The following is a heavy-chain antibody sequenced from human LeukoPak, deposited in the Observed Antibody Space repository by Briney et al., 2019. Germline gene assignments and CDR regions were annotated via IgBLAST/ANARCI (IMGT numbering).Heavy chain of an antibody. CDR2: IHNSGIT. CDR3: ARDRYYYDSSGTRWFDP. J-gene: IGHJ5*02. Sequence: SETLSLTCAVYGGSFSGYYWSWIRQPPGKGLEWIGYIHNSGITNYNPSLKSRVTISVDTSKNQFSLKLSSVTAADTAVYYCARDRYYYDSSGTRWFDPWGQGTLVTVSS. CDR1: GGSFSGYY. V-gene: IGHV4-59*01. D-gene: IGHD3-22*01.